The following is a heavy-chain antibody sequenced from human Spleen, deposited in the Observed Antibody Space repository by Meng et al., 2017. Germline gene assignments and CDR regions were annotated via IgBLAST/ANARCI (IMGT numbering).Heavy chain of an antibody. J-gene: IGHJ4*02. CDR1: GGSISSGGYS. V-gene: IGHV4-30-2*01. D-gene: IGHD6-13*01. CDR3: ARAGGSSWYVDY. Sequence: QLQLQESGSGLVKPSQTRFLTCAVSGGSISSGGYSWSWIRQPPGKGLEWIGYIFHSGSTYYNPSLESRVTISLDRSKKQFSLKLSSVTAADTAVYFCARAGGSSWYVDYWGQGTLVTVSS. CDR2: IFHSGST.